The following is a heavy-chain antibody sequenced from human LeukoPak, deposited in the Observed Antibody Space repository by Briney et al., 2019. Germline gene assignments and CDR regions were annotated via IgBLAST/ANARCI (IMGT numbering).Heavy chain of an antibody. V-gene: IGHV1-2*02. D-gene: IGHD6-25*01. Sequence: ASVKVSCKASGYNFAHNIHWVRQTPEQGHEFMGWINPKNGGTKYAQNFQGRVTMTRDTSISTVYMELSSLGSDDTAVYYCVVSIQAAAIPAFDSWGQGTLVTVSS. CDR1: GYNFAHN. CDR3: VVSIQAAAIPAFDS. J-gene: IGHJ4*02. CDR2: INPKNGGT.